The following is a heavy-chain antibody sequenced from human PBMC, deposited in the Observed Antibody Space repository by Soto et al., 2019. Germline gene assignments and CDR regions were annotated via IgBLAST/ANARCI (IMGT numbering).Heavy chain of an antibody. CDR2: IIPIYGTV. CDR1: GGTFSTYS. J-gene: IGHJ1*01. Sequence: ASVKVSCKASGGTFSTYSISWVRQAPGQGLEWMGGIIPIYGTVNYAQKFQGRVTMTRDTSTSTVYMELSSLRSEDTAVYYCARAHMDEYYYDSSGYFQHWGQGTLVXVSS. D-gene: IGHD3-22*01. V-gene: IGHV1-69*05. CDR3: ARAHMDEYYYDSSGYFQH.